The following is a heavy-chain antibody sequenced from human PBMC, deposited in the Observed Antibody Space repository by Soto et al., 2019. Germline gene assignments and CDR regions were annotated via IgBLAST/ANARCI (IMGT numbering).Heavy chain of an antibody. V-gene: IGHV5-51*01. CDR1: GYGFTSYW. J-gene: IGHJ6*02. CDR2: IYPGDSDT. D-gene: IGHD6-6*01. Sequence: PGESLKISCKGSGYGFTSYWIGWVRQMPGKGLEWMGIIYPGDSDTRYSPSFQGQVTISADKSISTAYLQWSSLKASDTAMYYCARRLAARPGYYYGMDVWGQGTTVTVSS. CDR3: ARRLAARPGYYYGMDV.